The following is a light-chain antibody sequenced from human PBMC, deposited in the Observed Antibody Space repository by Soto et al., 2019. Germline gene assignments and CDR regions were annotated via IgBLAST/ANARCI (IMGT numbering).Light chain of an antibody. J-gene: IGKJ1*01. V-gene: IGKV1-5*03. CDR2: KAS. Sequence: DIQMTQSPSTLSASVGDRVTITCRASQSISSWLAWYQQKPGKAPNLLIYKASFLRSGVPSRFSGSGSGTEFTLTLSSLQPDDFATYYCQQYSIYSRTFGQGTKVELK. CDR1: QSISSW. CDR3: QQYSIYSRT.